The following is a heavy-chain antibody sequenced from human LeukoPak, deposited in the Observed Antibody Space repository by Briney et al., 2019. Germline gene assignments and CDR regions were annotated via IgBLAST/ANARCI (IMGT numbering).Heavy chain of an antibody. CDR3: ARSRSSSSLDALDI. CDR1: GGSISSSSYY. Sequence: KPSETLSLTCTVSGGSISSSSYYWGWIRQPPGKGLEWIGSIYYSGSTYYNPSLKSRVTISVDRSKNQFSLKLSSVTAADTAVYYCARSRSSSSLDALDIWGQGTMVTVSS. CDR2: IYYSGST. V-gene: IGHV4-39*07. J-gene: IGHJ3*02. D-gene: IGHD6-6*01.